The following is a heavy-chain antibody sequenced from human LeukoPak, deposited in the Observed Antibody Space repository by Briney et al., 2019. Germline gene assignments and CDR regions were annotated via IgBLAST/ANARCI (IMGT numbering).Heavy chain of an antibody. Sequence: EASVKVSCKASGGTFSSYAISWVRQAPGQGLEWMGGIIPIFGTANYAQKFQGRVTITTGESTSTAYMELSSLRSEDTAVYYCARGTGYSYGLDYWGQGTLVTVSS. D-gene: IGHD5-18*01. CDR1: GGTFSSYA. CDR3: ARGTGYSYGLDY. CDR2: IIPIFGTA. V-gene: IGHV1-69*05. J-gene: IGHJ4*02.